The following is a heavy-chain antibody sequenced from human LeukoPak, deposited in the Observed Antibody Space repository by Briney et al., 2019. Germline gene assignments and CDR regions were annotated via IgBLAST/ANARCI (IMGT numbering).Heavy chain of an antibody. CDR1: GYTLTELS. CDR2: FDPEDGET. Sequence: ASVEVSCKVSGYTLTELSMHWVRQAPGKGLEWMGGFDPEDGETIYAQKFQGRVTMTEDTSTDTAYMELSSLRSEDTAVYYCAPLKGYSYGWDYWGQGTLVTVSS. V-gene: IGHV1-24*01. J-gene: IGHJ4*02. CDR3: APLKGYSYGWDY. D-gene: IGHD5-18*01.